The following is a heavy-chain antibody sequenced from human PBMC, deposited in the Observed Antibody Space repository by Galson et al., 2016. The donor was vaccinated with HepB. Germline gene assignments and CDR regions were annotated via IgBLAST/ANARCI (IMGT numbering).Heavy chain of an antibody. CDR1: GITFISSA. CDR3: AAGTRFRNYDYSKLPAY. V-gene: IGHV1-58*01. Sequence: SVKVSCKASGITFISSAVQWVRQTRGQRLEWLGWIVLGSGDTLYAQKFQERVTITREMSTRTAYMELSSLRSEDTAVYYCAAGTRFRNYDYSKLPAYWGQGTLITVSS. CDR2: IVLGSGDT. D-gene: IGHD2-15*01. J-gene: IGHJ4*02.